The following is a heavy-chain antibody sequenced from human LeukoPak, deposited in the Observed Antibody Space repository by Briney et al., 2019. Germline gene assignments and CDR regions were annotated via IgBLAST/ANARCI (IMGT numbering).Heavy chain of an antibody. J-gene: IGHJ4*02. CDR2: ISAYNGNT. CDR3: ARARGYCSGGSCYSDY. CDR1: GYTFASYG. D-gene: IGHD2-15*01. V-gene: IGHV1-18*01. Sequence: ASVKVSCKASGYTFASYGISWVRQAPGQGLEWMGWISAYNGNTNYAQKLQGRVTMTTDTSTSTAYMELRSLRSDDTAVYYCARARGYCSGGSCYSDYWGQGTLVTVSS.